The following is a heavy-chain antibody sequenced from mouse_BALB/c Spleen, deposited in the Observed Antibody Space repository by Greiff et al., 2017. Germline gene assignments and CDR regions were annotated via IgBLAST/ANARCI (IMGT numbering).Heavy chain of an antibody. D-gene: IGHD2-14*01. J-gene: IGHJ1*01. CDR1: GYSFTSYW. CDR2: IYPGNSDT. CDR3: TRGYENWYFDV. V-gene: IGHV1-5*01. Sequence: VQLQQSGTVLARPGASVKMSCKASGYSFTSYWMHWVKQRPGQGLEWIGAIYPGNSDTSYNQKFKGKAKLTAVTSASTAYMELSSLTNEDSAVYYCTRGYENWYFDVWGAGTTVTVSS.